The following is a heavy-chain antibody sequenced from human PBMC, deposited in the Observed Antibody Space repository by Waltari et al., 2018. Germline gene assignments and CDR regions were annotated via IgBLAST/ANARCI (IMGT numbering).Heavy chain of an antibody. CDR3: ASGPPVYYYYMDV. CDR2: IYHSGST. J-gene: IGHJ6*03. CDR1: GGSISSSNW. Sequence: QVQLQESGPGLVKPSGTLSLTCAVSGGSISSSNWWSWVRQPPGKGLEWIGEIYHSGSTNYNPSLKSRVTMSVDTSKNQFSLKLSSVTAADTAVYYCASGPPVYYYYMDVWGKGTTVTVSS. V-gene: IGHV4-4*02.